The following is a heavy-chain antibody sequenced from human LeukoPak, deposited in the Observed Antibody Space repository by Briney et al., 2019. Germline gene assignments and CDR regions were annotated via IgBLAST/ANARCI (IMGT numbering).Heavy chain of an antibody. D-gene: IGHD3-10*01. CDR2: INHSRST. J-gene: IGHJ6*03. Sequence: SSETLSLTCTVSGGSISRSRDYWRWIRQPPRKGLELIGEINHSRSTNYNPSLKRRVTISVDTSKNQFSLKLSSVTAADTAVYYCARSTYYYHSGSYSMDVWGKGTTVTISS. CDR1: GGSISRSRDY. V-gene: IGHV4-39*07. CDR3: ARSTYYYHSGSYSMDV.